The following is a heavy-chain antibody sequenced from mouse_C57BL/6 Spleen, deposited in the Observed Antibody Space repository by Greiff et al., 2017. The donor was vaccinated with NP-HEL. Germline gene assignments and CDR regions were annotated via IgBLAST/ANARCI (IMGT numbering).Heavy chain of an antibody. V-gene: IGHV5-4*03. D-gene: IGHD2-4*01. J-gene: IGHJ2*01. Sequence: DVMLVESGGGLVKPGGSLKLSCAASGFTFSSYAMSWVRQTPEKRLEWVATISDGGSYTYYPDNVKGRFTISRDNAKNNLYLQMSHLKSEDTAMYYCARAFGRLDYFDYWGQGTTLTVSS. CDR1: GFTFSSYA. CDR3: ARAFGRLDYFDY. CDR2: ISDGGSYT.